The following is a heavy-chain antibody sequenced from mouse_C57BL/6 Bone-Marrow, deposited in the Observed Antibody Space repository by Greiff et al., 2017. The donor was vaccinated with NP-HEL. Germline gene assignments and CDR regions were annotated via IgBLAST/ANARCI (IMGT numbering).Heavy chain of an antibody. D-gene: IGHD1-1*01. CDR3: ARIGSSDWYFDV. V-gene: IGHV1-18*01. CDR2: INPNNGGT. Sequence: EVKLMESGPELVKPGASVKIPCKASGYTFTDYNMDWVKQSHGKSLEWIGDINPNNGGTIYNQKFKGKATLTVDKSSSTAYMELRSLTSEDTAVYYCARIGSSDWYFDVWGTGTTVTVSS. CDR1: GYTFTDYN. J-gene: IGHJ1*03.